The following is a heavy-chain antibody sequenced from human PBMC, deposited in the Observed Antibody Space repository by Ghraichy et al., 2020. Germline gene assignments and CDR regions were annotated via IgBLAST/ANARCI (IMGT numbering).Heavy chain of an antibody. V-gene: IGHV3-73*01. Sequence: GGSLRLSCAASGFTFSGSAMHWVRQTSAGGLEWVGRVRRKANDYATEYATSVEGRFTISRDDSRSTAYLEMNSLKTEDTAGYYCARRDGYGLDYWGQGTLVTVSS. CDR1: GFTFSGSA. CDR2: VRRKANDYAT. CDR3: ARRDGYGLDY. J-gene: IGHJ4*02. D-gene: IGHD5-24*01.